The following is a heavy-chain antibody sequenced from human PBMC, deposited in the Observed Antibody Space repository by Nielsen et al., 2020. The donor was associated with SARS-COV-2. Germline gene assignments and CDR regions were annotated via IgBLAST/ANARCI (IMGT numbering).Heavy chain of an antibody. V-gene: IGHV3-23*01. J-gene: IGHJ4*02. Sequence: GGSLRLSCAASGLTFSNYAMSWVRQAPGKGLEWISAISGSGGVTYFADSAKGRFTISRDNAKNTLYLQMNSLRAEDTATYYCAEVGFYDFWSGYYPHDTGDYWGQGILVTVSS. CDR2: ISGSGGVT. CDR1: GLTFSNYA. D-gene: IGHD3-3*01. CDR3: AEVGFYDFWSGYYPHDTGDY.